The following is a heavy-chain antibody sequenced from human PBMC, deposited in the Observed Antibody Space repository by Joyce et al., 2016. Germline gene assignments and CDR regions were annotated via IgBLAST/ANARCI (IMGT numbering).Heavy chain of an antibody. CDR1: GGSMRNDYYY. V-gene: IGHV4-31*02. CDR3: ARGSSQNRDDFWSAHWDS. CDR2: IYHTGTT. J-gene: IGHJ4*02. Sequence: QVQLQESGPGLVKPSQTLSLTCNVSGGSMRNDYYYWNWIRQHPGNVLEWIGHIYHTGTTYYNPSLKSRVTISLDMSKTHFSLTLTSVTVADTAVYYCARGSSQNRDDFWSAHWDSWGQGTLVIVSS. D-gene: IGHD3-3*01.